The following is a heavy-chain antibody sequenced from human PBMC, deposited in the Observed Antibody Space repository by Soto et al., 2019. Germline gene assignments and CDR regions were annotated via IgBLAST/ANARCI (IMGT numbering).Heavy chain of an antibody. CDR3: ARQVKQQGDPLDY. D-gene: IGHD6-13*01. V-gene: IGHV5-51*01. CDR2: IYPGDSDT. J-gene: IGHJ4*02. Sequence: PGESLKISCKRSGYSFTSYWIGWVRQMPGKGLEWMGIIYPGDSDTRYSPSFQGQVTISADKSISTAYLQWSSLKASDTAMYYCARQVKQQGDPLDYWGQGTLVTVSS. CDR1: GYSFTSYW.